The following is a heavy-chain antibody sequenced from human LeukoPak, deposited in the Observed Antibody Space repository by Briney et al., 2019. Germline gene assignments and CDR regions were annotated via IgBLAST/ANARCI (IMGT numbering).Heavy chain of an antibody. CDR1: GFTFTSSA. D-gene: IGHD6-13*01. Sequence: SVKVSCKASGFTFTSSATQWVRQARGQRLEWIGWIVVGSGNTNYAQKFQERVTITRDMSTSTAYMELSSLRSEDTAVYYCAAAKQQLDFDYWGQGTLVTVSS. CDR3: AAAKQQLDFDY. J-gene: IGHJ4*02. CDR2: IVVGSGNT. V-gene: IGHV1-58*02.